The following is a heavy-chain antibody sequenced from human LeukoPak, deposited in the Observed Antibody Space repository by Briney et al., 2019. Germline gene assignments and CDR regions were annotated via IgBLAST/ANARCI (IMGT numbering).Heavy chain of an antibody. Sequence: PSQTLSLTCAVSGGSISSGGYCWSWLRQPPGKGLERIGYIYHSGSTYYNPSLKSRVTISVDRSKNQFSLKLSSVTAADTAVYYCARFSSSYDAFDIWGQGTMVTVSS. J-gene: IGHJ3*02. CDR1: GGSISSGGYC. D-gene: IGHD6-13*01. CDR2: IYHSGST. CDR3: ARFSSSYDAFDI. V-gene: IGHV4-30-2*01.